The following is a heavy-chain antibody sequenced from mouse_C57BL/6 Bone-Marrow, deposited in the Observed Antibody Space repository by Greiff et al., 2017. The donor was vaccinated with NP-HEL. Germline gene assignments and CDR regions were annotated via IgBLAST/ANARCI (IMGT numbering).Heavy chain of an antibody. CDR1: GYSFTGYF. CDR2: INPYNGDT. D-gene: IGHD3-2*02. V-gene: IGHV1-20*01. J-gene: IGHJ3*01. CDR3: ASLDSSGFAY. Sequence: EVQGVESGPELVKPGDSVKISCKASGYSFTGYFMNWVMQSHGKSLEWIGRINPYNGDTFYNQKFKGKATLTVDKSSSTAHMELRSLTSEDSAVYYCASLDSSGFAYWGQGTLVTVSA.